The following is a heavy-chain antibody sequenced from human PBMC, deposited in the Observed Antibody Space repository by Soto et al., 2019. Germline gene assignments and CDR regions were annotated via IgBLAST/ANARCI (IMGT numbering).Heavy chain of an antibody. CDR2: IIPILGIA. J-gene: IGHJ6*02. V-gene: IGHV1-69*02. CDR3: ARRGYSYGYNYYYGMDV. D-gene: IGHD5-18*01. CDR1: GGTFSSYT. Sequence: QVQLVQSGAEVKKPGSSVKVSCKASGGTFSSYTISWVRQAPGQGLEWMGRIIPILGIANYAQKFQGRVTITADKSMSTAYMELSSLRSEDTAVYYCARRGYSYGYNYYYGMDVWGQGTTVTVSS.